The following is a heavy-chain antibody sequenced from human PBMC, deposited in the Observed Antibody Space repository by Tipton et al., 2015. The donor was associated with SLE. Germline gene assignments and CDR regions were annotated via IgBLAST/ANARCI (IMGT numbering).Heavy chain of an antibody. CDR2: IYYSGST. J-gene: IGHJ6*03. CDR3: ARAPLRSLEWNNYYDYMDV. V-gene: IGHV4-39*07. CDR1: GGSISSSSYY. Sequence: TLSLTCTVSGGSISSSSYYWGWIRQPPGKGLEWIGSIYYSGSTYYNPSLKSRVTISVDTSKNQFSLKLSSVTAADTAVYYCARAPLRSLEWNNYYDYMDVWGKGTTVTVSS. D-gene: IGHD3-3*01.